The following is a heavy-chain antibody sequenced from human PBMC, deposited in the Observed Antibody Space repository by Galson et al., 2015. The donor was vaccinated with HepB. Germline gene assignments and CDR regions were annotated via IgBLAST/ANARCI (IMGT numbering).Heavy chain of an antibody. D-gene: IGHD3-3*01. CDR2: ISGSGGST. CDR1: GFTFSSYA. Sequence: SLRLSCAASGFTFSSYAMSWVRQAPGKGLEWVSGISGSGGSTYYADSVKGRFTISRDNSKNTLYLQMNSLRAEDTAVYYCAKDYDLWSGYYSGLSFDYWGQGTLVTVSS. V-gene: IGHV3-23*01. J-gene: IGHJ4*02. CDR3: AKDYDLWSGYYSGLSFDY.